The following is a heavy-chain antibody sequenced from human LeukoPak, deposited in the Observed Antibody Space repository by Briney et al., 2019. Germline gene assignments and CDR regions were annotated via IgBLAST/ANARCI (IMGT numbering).Heavy chain of an antibody. V-gene: IGHV1-2*04. D-gene: IGHD6-19*01. CDR1: GYTFTGYY. CDR2: TNPNSGGT. Sequence: ASVKVSCKASGYTFTGYYMHWVRQAPGQGLEWMGWTNPNSGGTNYAQKFQGWVTMTRDTSISTAYTELSRLRSDDTAVYYCAREHSSGWYRRNWFDPWGQGTLVTASS. CDR3: AREHSSGWYRRNWFDP. J-gene: IGHJ5*02.